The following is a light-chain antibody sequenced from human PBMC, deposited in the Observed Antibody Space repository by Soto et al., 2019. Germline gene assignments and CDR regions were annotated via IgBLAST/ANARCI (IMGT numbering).Light chain of an antibody. CDR2: AVS. Sequence: DIVLTQSPGTLSLSPGERATLSCRASQSVDSRYLAWYQQKPGQAPRLVIHAVSRRATGIPDRFSGSGSGTEFTLTISRLEPEDFAYHYGQQYGSSPRYSFGQGTNLEIK. J-gene: IGKJ2*03. CDR1: QSVDSRY. CDR3: QQYGSSPRYS. V-gene: IGKV3-20*01.